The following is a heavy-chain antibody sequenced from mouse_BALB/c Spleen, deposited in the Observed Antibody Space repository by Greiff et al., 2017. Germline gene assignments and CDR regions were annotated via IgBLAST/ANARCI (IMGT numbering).Heavy chain of an antibody. D-gene: IGHD1-2*01. J-gene: IGHJ4*01. Sequence: VKLQESGAELVRPGTSVKVSCKASGYAFTNYLIEWVKQRPGQGLEWIGVINPGSGGTNYNEKFKGKATLTADKSSSTAYMQLSSLTSDDSAVYFCARSTTARDYYAMDYWGQGTSVTVSS. CDR2: INPGSGGT. CDR3: ARSTTARDYYAMDY. V-gene: IGHV1-54*03. CDR1: GYAFTNYL.